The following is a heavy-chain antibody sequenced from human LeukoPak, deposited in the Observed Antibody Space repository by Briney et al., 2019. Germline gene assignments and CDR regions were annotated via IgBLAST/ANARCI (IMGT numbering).Heavy chain of an antibody. V-gene: IGHV3-7*01. D-gene: IGHD2-15*01. Sequence: GGSLRLSCVASGFSFSSYWMNWVRQAPGKGLEWVANIKQDGSETYYLDSVKGRFTISRDNAKNSMYLQMNSLRAEDTAVYYCVGCSGGTCSDFDYWGRGTLVTVSS. CDR3: VGCSGGTCSDFDY. J-gene: IGHJ4*02. CDR1: GFSFSSYW. CDR2: IKQDGSET.